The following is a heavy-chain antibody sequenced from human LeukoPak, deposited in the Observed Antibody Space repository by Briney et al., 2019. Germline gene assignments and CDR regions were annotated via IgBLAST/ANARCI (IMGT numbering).Heavy chain of an antibody. CDR2: ISGSGGST. V-gene: IGHV3-23*01. J-gene: IGHJ4*02. Sequence: PGGSLRLSCAASGFTFSSYAMSWVRQAPGKGLEWVLAISGSGGSTYYADSVKGRFTISRDNSKNTLYLQMNSLRAEDTAVYYCAKSNRITMIVVVITAFDYWGQGTLVTVSS. CDR1: GFTFSSYA. CDR3: AKSNRITMIVVVITAFDY. D-gene: IGHD3-22*01.